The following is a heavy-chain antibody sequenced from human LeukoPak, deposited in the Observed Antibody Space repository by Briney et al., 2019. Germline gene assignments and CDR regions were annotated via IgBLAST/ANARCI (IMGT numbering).Heavy chain of an antibody. J-gene: IGHJ6*03. V-gene: IGHV4-39*07. D-gene: IGHD6-13*01. CDR1: AGSISRTTYY. CDR2: VYYSGSS. Sequence: SETLSLTCSVSAGSISRTTYYWGWIRQPPGKGLEWLGSVYYSGSSYYNPSLKSRVTISVDTSKNQFSLKLSSVTAADTAVYYCATERPGIAAAGETDYYYYMDVWGKGTTVTVSS. CDR3: ATERPGIAAAGETDYYYYMDV.